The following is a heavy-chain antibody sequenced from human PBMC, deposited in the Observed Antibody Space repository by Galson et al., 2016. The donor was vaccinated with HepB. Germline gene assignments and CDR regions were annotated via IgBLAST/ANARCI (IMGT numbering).Heavy chain of an antibody. V-gene: IGHV3-30*18. D-gene: IGHD2/OR15-2a*01. J-gene: IGHJ4*02. CDR1: GFTFSNYG. CDR3: AKRHEYCPPVGCSVDY. Sequence: SLRLSCAASGFTFSNYGMHWVRQAPGKGLEWVAADSLDGRRKFYADSVEGRFTISRDNSNNMLFLQMSSLRPDDTAVYYCAKRHEYCPPVGCSVDYWGQGTLVFVSS. CDR2: DSLDGRRK.